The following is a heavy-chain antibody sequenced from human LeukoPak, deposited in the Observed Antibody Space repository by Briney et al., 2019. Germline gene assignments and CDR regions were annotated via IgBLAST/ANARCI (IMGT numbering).Heavy chain of an antibody. Sequence: ASVKVSCKASGYTFTSYFMHWVRQAPGQGLEWMGIINPSGGSTNYAQKFQGRVTMTRDTSTSTVYRELSSLRSEDTAVYYCARGDHVRIYAESAFDIWGQGTMVTVSS. J-gene: IGHJ3*02. V-gene: IGHV1-46*01. D-gene: IGHD5/OR15-5a*01. CDR1: GYTFTSYF. CDR2: INPSGGST. CDR3: ARGDHVRIYAESAFDI.